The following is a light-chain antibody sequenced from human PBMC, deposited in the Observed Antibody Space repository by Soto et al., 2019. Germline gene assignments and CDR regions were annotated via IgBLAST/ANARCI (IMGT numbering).Light chain of an antibody. CDR1: NTDVGGYDY. CDR3: SSYTSRSTLV. V-gene: IGLV2-14*01. J-gene: IGLJ2*01. CDR2: EVT. Sequence: QSALTQPASVSGSPGQSITNSCTGTNTDVGGYDYVSWYQHHPGKAPKLMIYEVTYRPSGVSNRFSGSKSGNAASLTISGLQPEDEADYYCSSYTSRSTLVFGGGTKLTVL.